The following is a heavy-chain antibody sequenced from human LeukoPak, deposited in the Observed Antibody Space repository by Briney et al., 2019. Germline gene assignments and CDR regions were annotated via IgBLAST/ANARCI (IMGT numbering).Heavy chain of an antibody. Sequence: SVKVSCKASGGTFNNHAISWVRQAPGQGLEWMGGIIPLLHTANYAQKFQGRVTITRNTSISTAYMELSSLRSEDTAVYYCARAGVRGGIHYYYYYMDVWGKGTTVTVSS. CDR1: GGTFNNHA. V-gene: IGHV1-69*10. J-gene: IGHJ6*03. CDR3: ARAGVRGGIHYYYYYMDV. D-gene: IGHD3-10*01. CDR2: IIPLLHTA.